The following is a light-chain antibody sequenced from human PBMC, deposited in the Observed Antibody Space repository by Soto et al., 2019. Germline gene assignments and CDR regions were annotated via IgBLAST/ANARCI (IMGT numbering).Light chain of an antibody. CDR2: DVN. CDR3: SSYTSSSTLGKV. V-gene: IGLV2-14*01. J-gene: IGLJ2*01. Sequence: QSVLTQPASVSGSPGQSITISCTGTSSDVGGYNFVSWYQQHPGKAPELMIYDVNNRPSGVSNRFSGSKSDNTASLTISGLQAEDEADYYCSSYTSSSTLGKVFGGGTKLTVL. CDR1: SSDVGGYNF.